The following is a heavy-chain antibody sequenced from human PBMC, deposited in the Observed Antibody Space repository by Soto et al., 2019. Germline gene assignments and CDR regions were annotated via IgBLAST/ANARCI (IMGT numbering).Heavy chain of an antibody. CDR3: ACLYPSNYDFWSGYLGSYYYYGMDV. CDR2: ISYDGSNK. V-gene: IGHV3-30-3*01. D-gene: IGHD3-3*01. J-gene: IGHJ6*02. CDR1: GFTFSSYA. Sequence: GSLRLSCAASGFTFSSYAMHWVRQAPGKGLEWVAVISYDGSNKYYADSVKGRFTISRDNSKNTLYLQMNSLRAEDTAVYYCACLYPSNYDFWSGYLGSYYYYGMDVWGQGTTVTVSS.